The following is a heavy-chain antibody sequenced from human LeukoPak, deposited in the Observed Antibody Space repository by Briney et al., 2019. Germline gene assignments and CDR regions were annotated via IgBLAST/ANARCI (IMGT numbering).Heavy chain of an antibody. CDR1: GGSISPYC. Sequence: SETLSLTCAVYGGSISPYCWSWIRQPPGKGLEWIGYIFYTGNTNYNPSLKSRVTISVDTSKNQFSLKLNSVTAADTAVFYCARHYYDSSGYDAFDIWGQGTMVTVSS. J-gene: IGHJ3*02. D-gene: IGHD3-22*01. CDR3: ARHYYDSSGYDAFDI. CDR2: IFYTGNT. V-gene: IGHV4-59*01.